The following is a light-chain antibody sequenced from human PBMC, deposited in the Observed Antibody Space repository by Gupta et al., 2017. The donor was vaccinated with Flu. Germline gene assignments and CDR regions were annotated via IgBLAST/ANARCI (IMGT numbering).Light chain of an antibody. J-gene: IGLJ3*02. V-gene: IGLV1-40*01. CDR3: QSYDSSLSVWV. Sequence: QSVLTQPPSVSGAPGPRVSISCTGSSSNIGAGYDVHWYQQLPGTAPKLLIYGNNNRPSGVPDRFSGSKSGTSASLAITGLQAEDEADYFCQSYDSSLSVWVFGGGTKLTVL. CDR2: GNN. CDR1: SSNIGAGYD.